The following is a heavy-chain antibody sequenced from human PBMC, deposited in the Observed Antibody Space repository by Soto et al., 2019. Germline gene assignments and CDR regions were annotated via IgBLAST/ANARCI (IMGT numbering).Heavy chain of an antibody. CDR3: TKDSHWAIMSPTQDA. D-gene: IGHD2-2*01. Sequence: VHLWESGGGLVQPGESLRLSCAASGFTFSSSAMSWVRQAPGKGLEWVSTFRESGGTTHYADPVKGRFTMARDTSLNMLFLQITRLRAENTAIYYYTKDSHWAIMSPTQDAWGQGTLVTVSS. CDR1: GFTFSSSA. CDR2: FRESGGTT. J-gene: IGHJ5*02. V-gene: IGHV3-23*01.